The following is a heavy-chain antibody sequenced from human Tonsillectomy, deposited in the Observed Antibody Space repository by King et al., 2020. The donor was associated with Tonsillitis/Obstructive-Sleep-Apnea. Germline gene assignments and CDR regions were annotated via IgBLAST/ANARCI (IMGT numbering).Heavy chain of an antibody. CDR2: IRSKTYGGTT. CDR3: TRQGISLYYVDG. D-gene: IGHD3-3*01. J-gene: IGHJ6*03. CDR1: GFTFVDYA. Sequence: VQLVESGGGLVQPGRSLRLSCTASGFTFVDYAMSWVRQAPGKGLEWVGFIRSKTYGGTTEYAASVKGRFTISRDDSKTSAYLQMNSLKTEDTAVYYCTRQGISLYYVDGWGKGAAVTVSS. V-gene: IGHV3-49*04.